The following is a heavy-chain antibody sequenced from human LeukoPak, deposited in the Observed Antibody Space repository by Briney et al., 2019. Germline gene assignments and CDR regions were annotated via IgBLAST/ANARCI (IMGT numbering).Heavy chain of an antibody. J-gene: IGHJ4*02. CDR1: GGSISSYY. Sequence: SETLSLTCTVSGGSISSYYWSWIRQPPGKGLEWIGNIYDRGSTKYNPSLKSRVTISVDTSKNQFSLRLSSVTAADTAVYYCARGRTLDNWGQGTLVTASS. V-gene: IGHV4-59*01. CDR2: IYDRGST. CDR3: ARGRTLDN.